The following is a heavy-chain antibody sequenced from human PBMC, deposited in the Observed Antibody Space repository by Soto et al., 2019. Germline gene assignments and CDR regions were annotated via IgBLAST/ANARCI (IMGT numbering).Heavy chain of an antibody. CDR2: INSDGSST. J-gene: IGHJ5*02. V-gene: IGHV3-74*01. D-gene: IGHD2-21*01. CDR3: ARSLSAIPGES. CDR1: GFTFSSYW. Sequence: PGESLKISCAASGFTFSSYWMHWVRQAPGKGLVWVSRINSDGSSTSYADSVKGRFTISRDNAENTLYLQMTSLRAEDTAVYHCARSLSAIPGESWGQGTLVTVSS.